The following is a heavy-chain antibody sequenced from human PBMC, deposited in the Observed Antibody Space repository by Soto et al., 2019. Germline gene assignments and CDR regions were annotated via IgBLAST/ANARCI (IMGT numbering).Heavy chain of an antibody. CDR2: INADIGNT. CDR3: ARQVDLKLRPLLDY. V-gene: IGHV1-3*01. Sequence: ASVKVSCKACGYTFTNYAMHWVRQAPGQSLEWMGWINADIGNTKYSQKFQGRVTITRDTYASTAYMELSSLRSEDTAVYYCARQVDLKLRPLLDYWGPGTLVTVSS. CDR1: GYTFTNYA. D-gene: IGHD2-15*01. J-gene: IGHJ4*02.